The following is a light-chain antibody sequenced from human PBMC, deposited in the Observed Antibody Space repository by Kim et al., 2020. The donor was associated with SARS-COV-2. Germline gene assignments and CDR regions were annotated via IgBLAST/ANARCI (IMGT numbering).Light chain of an antibody. J-gene: IGLJ3*02. CDR2: RNN. Sequence: QTAQRTWPGNRKHFGQQGAAWLQQQPGHPPKPLSHRNNHRPSGISERLSASRSGNTAPLTITGLQPEDEADYYCSAWDTSLSNWVFGGGNQLTVL. CDR1: RKHFGQQG. V-gene: IGLV10-54*01. CDR3: SAWDTSLSNWV.